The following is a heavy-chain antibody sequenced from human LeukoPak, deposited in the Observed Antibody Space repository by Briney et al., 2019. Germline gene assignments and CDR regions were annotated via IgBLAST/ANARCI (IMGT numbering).Heavy chain of an antibody. Sequence: PSETLSLTCTVSGGSISSYYWSWIRQPPGKGLEWIGYIYYSGSTNYNPSLKSRVTISVDTSKNQFSLKLSSVTAADTAVYYCAREGYSYGYGGYYYYYMDVWGKGTTVTVSS. CDR1: GGSISSYY. CDR3: AREGYSYGYGGYYYYYMDV. D-gene: IGHD5-18*01. CDR2: IYYSGST. V-gene: IGHV4-59*01. J-gene: IGHJ6*03.